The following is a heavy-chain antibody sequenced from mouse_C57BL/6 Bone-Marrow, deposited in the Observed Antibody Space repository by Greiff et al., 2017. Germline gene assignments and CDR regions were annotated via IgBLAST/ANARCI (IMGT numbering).Heavy chain of an antibody. CDR3: ARIYLWYFDV. D-gene: IGHD2-3*01. CDR2: IYPRSGNT. CDR1: GYTFTSYG. Sequence: VQLVESGAELVRPGASVKLSCKASGYTFTSYGISWVKQRPGQGLEWIGEIYPRSGNTYYNEKFKGKATLTADKSSSTAYMELRSLTSEDSAVYFCARIYLWYFDVWGTGTTVTVSS. J-gene: IGHJ1*03. V-gene: IGHV1-81*01.